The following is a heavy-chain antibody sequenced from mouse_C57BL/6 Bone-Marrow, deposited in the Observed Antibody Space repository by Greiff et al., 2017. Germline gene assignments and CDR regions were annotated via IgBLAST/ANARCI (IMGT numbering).Heavy chain of an antibody. CDR1: GYTFTSYW. V-gene: IGHV1-64*01. J-gene: IGHJ3*01. CDR2: IHPNSGST. CDR3: AIPTGTWFAY. D-gene: IGHD4-1*02. Sequence: QVQLQQPGAELVKPGASVKLSCKASGYTFTSYWMHWVKQRPGQGLEWIGMIHPNSGSTNYNEKFKSKATLTVDKSSSPAYMQLSSLTSEDSAVYYCAIPTGTWFAYWGQGTLVTVSA.